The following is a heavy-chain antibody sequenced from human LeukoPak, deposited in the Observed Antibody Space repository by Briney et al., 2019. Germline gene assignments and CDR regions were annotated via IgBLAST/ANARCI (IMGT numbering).Heavy chain of an antibody. J-gene: IGHJ3*02. CDR3: ARGVWWGIDAFDI. D-gene: IGHD2-21*01. CDR1: GYSISSGYY. CDR2: IYHSGST. Sequence: PSETLSLTCTVSGYSISSGYYWGWIRQPPGKGLEWIGTIYHSGSTYYNPSLKSRVTMSVDTSKNQFSLKLSSVTAADTAVYYCARGVWWGIDAFDIWGQGTMVTVSS. V-gene: IGHV4-38-2*02.